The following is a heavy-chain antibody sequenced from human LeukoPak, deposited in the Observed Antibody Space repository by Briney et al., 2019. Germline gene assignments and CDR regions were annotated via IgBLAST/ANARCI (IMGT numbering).Heavy chain of an antibody. Sequence: SETLFLTCTVSGGSISSYYWSWIRQPPGKGLEWIGYIYYSGSTNYNPSLKSRVTISVDTSKNQFSLKLSSVTAADTAVYYCAREDYYDSSGYFHVWGQGTTVTVSS. CDR2: IYYSGST. V-gene: IGHV4-59*01. J-gene: IGHJ6*02. D-gene: IGHD3-22*01. CDR1: GGSISSYY. CDR3: AREDYYDSSGYFHV.